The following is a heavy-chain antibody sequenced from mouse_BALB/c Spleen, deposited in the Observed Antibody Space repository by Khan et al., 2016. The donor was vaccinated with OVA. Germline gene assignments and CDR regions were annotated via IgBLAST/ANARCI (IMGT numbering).Heavy chain of an antibody. V-gene: IGHV1-77*01. CDR2: IYPGSGNT. CDR3: ARSGIGSFAY. J-gene: IGHJ3*01. Sequence: QVQLQQSGAELARPGASVKLSCKASGYTFTDYYINWVKQRTGQGLEWIGEIYPGSGNTYYNEKFKDKATLTADKSSSTAFMQLNSLTSEDSSVCFCARSGIGSFAYWGQGTLVTVSA. D-gene: IGHD2-2*01. CDR1: GYTFTDYY.